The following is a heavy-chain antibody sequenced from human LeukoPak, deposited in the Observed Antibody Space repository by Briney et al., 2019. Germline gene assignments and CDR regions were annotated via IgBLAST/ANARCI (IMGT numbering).Heavy chain of an antibody. V-gene: IGHV4-34*01. Sequence: PSETLSLTCAVYGGSFSGYYWSWLRQPPGKGLEWIGEINHSGSTNYNPSLKSRVTISVDTSKNQFSLKLGSVTAADTAVYYCAGVVATIHYYYMDVWGKGTTVTVSS. D-gene: IGHD5-12*01. J-gene: IGHJ6*03. CDR3: AGVVATIHYYYMDV. CDR2: INHSGST. CDR1: GGSFSGYY.